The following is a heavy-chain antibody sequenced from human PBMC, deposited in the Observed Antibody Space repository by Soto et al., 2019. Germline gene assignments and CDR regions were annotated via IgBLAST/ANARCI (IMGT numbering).Heavy chain of an antibody. D-gene: IGHD3-22*01. J-gene: IGHJ4*02. V-gene: IGHV3-30*04. CDR3: ARGQSHCDSSGIDY. CDR1: GFTFINYA. CDR2: ISYDGQNK. Sequence: QVQLVESGGGVVQPGRSLRLSCAASGFTFINYAIHWVRQAPGKGLEWVAIISYDGQNKYYAESVKGRFSISRDNSKSTLSLLMNSLRTEDTVIYYCARGQSHCDSSGIDYWGQGTLVTVSS.